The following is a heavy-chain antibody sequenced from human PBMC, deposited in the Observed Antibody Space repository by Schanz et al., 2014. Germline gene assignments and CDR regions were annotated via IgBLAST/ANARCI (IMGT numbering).Heavy chain of an antibody. D-gene: IGHD2-2*01. J-gene: IGHJ4*02. CDR1: GGSISNFF. CDR3: ARDERDLPRSLFVF. CDR2: SSYSGSS. Sequence: VQLQESGPRLVRPSATLSLTFTFSGGSISNFFWTWIRQPPGKGLEWIGYSSYSGSSGYNASLESRVTISLDLSKSQVSLTLTSVTAADTAVYYCARDERDLPRSLFVFWGQGTLVTVSS. V-gene: IGHV4-59*01.